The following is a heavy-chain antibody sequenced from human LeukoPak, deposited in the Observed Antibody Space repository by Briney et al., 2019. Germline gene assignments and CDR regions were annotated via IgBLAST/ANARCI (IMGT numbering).Heavy chain of an antibody. Sequence: GESLKISCKGSGYSFTSYWIGWVRQMPGKGLEWMGIIYPGDSDTRYSPSFQGQVTISADKSISTAYLQWSSLKASDTAMYYCARRQFGSGSYRAFDYWGQGTLVTVSS. CDR3: ARRQFGSGSYRAFDY. CDR2: IYPGDSDT. CDR1: GYSFTSYW. D-gene: IGHD3-10*01. J-gene: IGHJ4*02. V-gene: IGHV5-51*01.